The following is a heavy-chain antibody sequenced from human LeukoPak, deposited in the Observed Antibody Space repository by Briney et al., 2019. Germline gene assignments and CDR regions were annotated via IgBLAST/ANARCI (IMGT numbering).Heavy chain of an antibody. D-gene: IGHD2-2*01. CDR3: AREYQLLCDFDY. J-gene: IGHJ4*02. CDR1: GGAISSSRYY. CDR2: IYYSGST. V-gene: IGHV4-39*02. Sequence: SETLSLTCTVSGGAISSSRYYWGWIRQPPGKGLEWIGSIYYSGSTYYNPSLKSRVTISVGTSKNQFSLKLSSVTAADTAVYYCAREYQLLCDFDYWGQGTLVTVSS.